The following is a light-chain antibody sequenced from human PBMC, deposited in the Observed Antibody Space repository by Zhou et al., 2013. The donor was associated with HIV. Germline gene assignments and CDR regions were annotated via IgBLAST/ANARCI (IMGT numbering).Light chain of an antibody. CDR1: QSVSRY. CDR3: QQYYDWPPWT. V-gene: IGKV3D-15*01. CDR2: SAS. J-gene: IGKJ1*01. Sequence: EIVLTQSPATLSLSPGRRATLSCRASQSVSRYLAWYQQIPGQAPRLLIYSASTRVIGIPARFSGSGSGTEFSLTISSLQSEDYAVYFCQQYYDWPPWTFGQGTKVEIK.